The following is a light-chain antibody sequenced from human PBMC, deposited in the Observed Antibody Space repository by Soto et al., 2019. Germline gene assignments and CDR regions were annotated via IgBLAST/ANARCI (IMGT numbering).Light chain of an antibody. V-gene: IGKV1-6*01. CDR2: AAS. CDR1: QDIRNE. CDR3: LQDYNYPWT. Sequence: AIQMTQSPSSLSASVGDRVTITCRASQDIRNELGWYQQKPGKAPKLLIYAASSLQSGVPSRFSGSGSGTDFNLTISSLQPEDFATYYCLQDYNYPWTFGQGTKVEIK. J-gene: IGKJ1*01.